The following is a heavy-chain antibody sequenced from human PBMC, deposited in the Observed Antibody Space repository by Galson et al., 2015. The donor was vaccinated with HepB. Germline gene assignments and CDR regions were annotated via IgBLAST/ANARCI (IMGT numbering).Heavy chain of an antibody. CDR3: ARDHDPSARPLWYFDL. CDR2: IKQDGSEK. Sequence: SLRLSCAASGFTFSSYWMSWVRQAPGKGLEWVANIKQDGSEKYYVDSVKGRFTISRDNAKNSLYVQMSSLRAEDTAVDYCARDHDPSARPLWYFDLWGRGTLVTVSS. CDR1: GFTFSSYW. V-gene: IGHV3-7*01. J-gene: IGHJ2*01. D-gene: IGHD1-1*01.